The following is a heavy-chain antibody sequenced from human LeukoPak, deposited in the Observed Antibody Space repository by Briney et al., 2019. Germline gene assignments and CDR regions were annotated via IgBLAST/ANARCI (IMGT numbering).Heavy chain of an antibody. V-gene: IGHV1-8*03. J-gene: IGHJ6*03. CDR2: MNPNSGNT. CDR3: ARGPRGYCSSTSCAYYYYYYMDV. CDR1: GYTFTSYD. Sequence: EASVTVSCKASGYTFTSYDINWVRQAPGQGLEWMGWMNPNSGNTGYAQKFQGRVTITRNTSISTAYMELSSLRSEDTAVYYCARGPRGYCSSTSCAYYYYYYMDVWGKGTTVTVSS. D-gene: IGHD2-2*01.